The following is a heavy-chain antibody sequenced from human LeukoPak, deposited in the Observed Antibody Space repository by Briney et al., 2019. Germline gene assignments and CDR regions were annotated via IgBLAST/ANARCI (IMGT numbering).Heavy chain of an antibody. CDR3: AKASSGSPGTDY. J-gene: IGHJ4*02. CDR2: ISYDGSNK. D-gene: IGHD6-19*01. Sequence: GGSLRLSCAASRFTFRNYAMSWVRQAPGKGLEWVAVISYDGSNKYYADSVKGRFTISRDNSKNTLYLQMNSLRAEDTAVYYCAKASSGSPGTDYWVQGTLVTVSS. V-gene: IGHV3-30*18. CDR1: RFTFRNYA.